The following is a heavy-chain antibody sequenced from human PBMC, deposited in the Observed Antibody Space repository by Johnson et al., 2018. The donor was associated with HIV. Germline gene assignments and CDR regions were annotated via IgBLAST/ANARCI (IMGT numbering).Heavy chain of an antibody. V-gene: IGHV3-7*03. CDR3: ARDVVYSSPHDAFDI. J-gene: IGHJ3*02. CDR2: IKQDGSEK. D-gene: IGHD6-13*01. Sequence: EVQLVESGGGVVQPGGSLTLSCAASGFVFSDYVMHWVRQAPGKGLEWVANIKQDGSEKYYVDSVKGRFTISRDNAKDSLYLQMNSLRPDDTAVYYCARDVVYSSPHDAFDIWGQGTMVTVSP. CDR1: GFVFSDYV.